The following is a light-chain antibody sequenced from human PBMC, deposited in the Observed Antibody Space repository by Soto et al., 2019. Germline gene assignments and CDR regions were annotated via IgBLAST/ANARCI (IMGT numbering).Light chain of an antibody. CDR1: GSDVGRYNY. Sequence: QSVLTQPASVSGSHGQSITISCTGTGSDVGRYNYVSWYQQHPGKAPKLLIYGVSNRPSGVSNRFSGSKSANTASLTISGLQPEDEADYYCNSFTTSSTYVFGTGTKLTVL. CDR3: NSFTTSSTYV. CDR2: GVS. V-gene: IGLV2-14*03. J-gene: IGLJ1*01.